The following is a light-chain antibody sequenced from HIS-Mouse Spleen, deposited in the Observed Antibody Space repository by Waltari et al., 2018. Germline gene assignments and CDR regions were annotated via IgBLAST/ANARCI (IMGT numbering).Light chain of an antibody. V-gene: IGLV3-1*01. CDR2: EDS. Sequence: SYELTQPPSVSVSPGQTARITCSGDALPKKYAYWYQQKSGQAPVLVIYEDSKRPSGIPERFSGSNSGNTATLTISGTQAIDEADYYCQAWDSSTVVFGGGTKLTVL. J-gene: IGLJ2*01. CDR3: QAWDSSTVV. CDR1: ALPKKY.